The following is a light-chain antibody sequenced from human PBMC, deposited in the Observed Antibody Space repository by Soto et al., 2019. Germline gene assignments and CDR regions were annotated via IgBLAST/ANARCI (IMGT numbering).Light chain of an antibody. V-gene: IGLV4-60*02. CDR1: SGHSSYI. CDR2: LEGSGSY. CDR3: QTWDINTHVV. Sequence: QSVLTQSSSASASLGSSVKLTCTLSSGHSSYIIAWHQQQPGKAPRYLMKLEGSGSYNKGSGVPDRFSGSSSGADRYLTIANLQFEDEADYYCQTWDINTHVVFGGGTKPTVL. J-gene: IGLJ2*01.